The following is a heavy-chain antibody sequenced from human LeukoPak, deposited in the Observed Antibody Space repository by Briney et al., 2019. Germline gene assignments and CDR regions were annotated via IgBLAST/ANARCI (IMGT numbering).Heavy chain of an antibody. Sequence: QPGGSPRLSCGSSGFTFSSYEMNWVRQAPGKGLEWISYISSGGSAIYYADSVKGRFTISRDNAKNSLYLQMNSLRAEDTAVYYCARNDYSSSSYFYWGQGTLVTVSS. CDR3: ARNDYSSSSYFY. J-gene: IGHJ4*02. CDR1: GFTFSSYE. CDR2: ISSGGSAI. V-gene: IGHV3-48*03. D-gene: IGHD6-6*01.